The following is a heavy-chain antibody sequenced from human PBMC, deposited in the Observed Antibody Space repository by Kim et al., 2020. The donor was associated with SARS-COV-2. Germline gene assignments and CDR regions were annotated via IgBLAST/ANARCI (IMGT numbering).Heavy chain of an antibody. J-gene: IGHJ6*02. Sequence: ASVKVSCKASGYTFTNYGISWVRQAPGQGLEWMGWISGYNGYTNYAQKLQGRVTMTTDTSTTTVYMELGSLRSDDTAVYYCARGSVVRGVIGLISPFYDYAMDVWGQGTTVTVSS. D-gene: IGHD3-10*01. CDR3: ARGSVVRGVIGLISPFYDYAMDV. CDR1: GYTFTNYG. V-gene: IGHV1-18*01. CDR2: ISGYNGYT.